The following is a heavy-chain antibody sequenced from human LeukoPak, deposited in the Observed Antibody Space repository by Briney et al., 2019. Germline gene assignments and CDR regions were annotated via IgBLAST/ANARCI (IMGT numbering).Heavy chain of an antibody. CDR2: ISNDGGLT. CDR3: ASFYGSGSREDY. Sequence: GGSLRLSCAASGFTFSNSGMYWVRQAPGKGLEWVSSISNDGGLTNYADSVKGRFTISRDNAKNSLYLQMNSLRAEDTAVYYCASFYGSGSREDYWGQGTLVTVSS. CDR1: GFTFSNSG. D-gene: IGHD3-10*01. V-gene: IGHV3-21*01. J-gene: IGHJ4*02.